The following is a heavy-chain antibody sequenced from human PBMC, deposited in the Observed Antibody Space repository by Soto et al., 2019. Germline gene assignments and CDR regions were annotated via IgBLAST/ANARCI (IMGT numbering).Heavy chain of an antibody. J-gene: IGHJ6*02. D-gene: IGHD2-2*01. CDR2: IASSSSHI. CDR1: VFTFSKYS. CDR3: ARGISDYIVVVTSALDV. Sequence: GGSLRLSCAASVFTFSKYSMNWVRQAPGKGLEWVSSIASSSSHIYYADSMKGRFTISRDNAENSLYLQMNSLRADDTAVYFCARGISDYIVVVTSALDVWGQGTTVTVSS. V-gene: IGHV3-21*01.